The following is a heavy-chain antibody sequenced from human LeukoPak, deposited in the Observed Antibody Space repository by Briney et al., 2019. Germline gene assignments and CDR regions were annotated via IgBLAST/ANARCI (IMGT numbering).Heavy chain of an antibody. D-gene: IGHD2-2*02. J-gene: IGHJ5*02. CDR2: INHSGST. V-gene: IGHV4-34*01. Sequence: SETLSLTCAVYGGSFSGYYWSWIRQPPGKGLEWIGEINHSGSTNYNPSLKSRVTISVDTSKNQLSLKLSSVTAADTAVYYCARAGYCSSTSCYIREYNWLDPWGQGTLVTVSS. CDR3: ARAGYCSSTSCYIREYNWLDP. CDR1: GGSFSGYY.